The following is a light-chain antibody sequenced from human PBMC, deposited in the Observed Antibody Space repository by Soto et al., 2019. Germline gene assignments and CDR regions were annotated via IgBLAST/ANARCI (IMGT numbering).Light chain of an antibody. CDR2: AAS. J-gene: IGKJ2*01. CDR1: QDIKTW. CDR3: QQTNIYPYT. V-gene: IGKV1-12*01. Sequence: DIQMTQSPSSVSASVGDRVTITCRASQDIKTWLAWYQQKPGNPPKLLIYAASTLQSGVPSRFSGSGSGTAFTLTISSLQPEDFEIYFCQQTNIYPYTFGQGTKGDIK.